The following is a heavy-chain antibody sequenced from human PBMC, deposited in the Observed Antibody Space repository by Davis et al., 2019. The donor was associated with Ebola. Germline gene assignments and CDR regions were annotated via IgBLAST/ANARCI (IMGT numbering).Heavy chain of an antibody. V-gene: IGHV3-23*01. Sequence: GESLKISCAASGFTFSSYAMSWVRQAPGKGLEWVSAISGSGGSTYYADSVKGRFTISRDNSKNTLYLQMNSLRAEDTAVYYCARDGRGYSYGFLTYWGQGTLVTVSS. D-gene: IGHD5-18*01. CDR3: ARDGRGYSYGFLTY. J-gene: IGHJ4*02. CDR1: GFTFSSYA. CDR2: ISGSGGST.